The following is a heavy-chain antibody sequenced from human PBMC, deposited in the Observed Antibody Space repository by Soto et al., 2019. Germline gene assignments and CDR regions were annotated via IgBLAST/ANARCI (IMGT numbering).Heavy chain of an antibody. CDR2: IYYSGST. Sequence: QVQLQESGPGLVKPSQTLSLTCTVSGGYIGSGDYYWRWIRQPPGKGLEWIGYIYYSGSTYYNPSLKSRLSISVDTSKNQFSLKLTSVTAADTAVYYCARGPPDTVFRSYGMDVWGQGTTVTVSS. J-gene: IGHJ6*02. D-gene: IGHD3-3*01. CDR3: ARGPPDTVFRSYGMDV. CDR1: GGYIGSGDYY. V-gene: IGHV4-30-4*01.